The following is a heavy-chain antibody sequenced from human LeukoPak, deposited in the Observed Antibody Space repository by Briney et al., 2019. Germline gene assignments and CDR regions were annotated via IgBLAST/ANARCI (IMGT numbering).Heavy chain of an antibody. CDR1: GFTFSNYN. D-gene: IGHD4-17*01. Sequence: GGSLRLSCAASGFTFSNYNMNWVRQAPGKAMEWVSSITSSGTYIFYADSVKGRFTISRDNAKNSLYLQMDSLGPEDTAVYYCANPPTVTKIRFDSWGQGTLVTVSS. CDR2: ITSSGTYI. J-gene: IGHJ5*01. V-gene: IGHV3-21*01. CDR3: ANPPTVTKIRFDS.